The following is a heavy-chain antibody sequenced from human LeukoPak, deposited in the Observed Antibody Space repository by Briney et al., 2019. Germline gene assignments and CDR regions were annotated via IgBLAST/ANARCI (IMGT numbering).Heavy chain of an antibody. V-gene: IGHV4-38-2*02. Sequence: TSETLSLTCTVSGGSISSYYWSWIRQPPGKGLEWIGSIYHSGSTYYNPSLKSRVTISVDTSKNQFSLKLSSVTAADTAVYYCARDAPSWADYYFDYWGQGTLVTVSS. CDR3: ARDAPSWADYYFDY. CDR2: IYHSGST. CDR1: GGSISSYY. J-gene: IGHJ4*02. D-gene: IGHD7-27*01.